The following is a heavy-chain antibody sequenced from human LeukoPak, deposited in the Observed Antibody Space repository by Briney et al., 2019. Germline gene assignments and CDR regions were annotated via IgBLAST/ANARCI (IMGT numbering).Heavy chain of an antibody. Sequence: ASETLSLTCAVYGGSFSGYYWSWIRQPPGEGLEWIGEINHSGSTNYNPSLKSRVTISVDTSKNQFSLKLSSVTAADTAVYYCARGGGYSYGYSYYYYGMDVWGKGTTVTVSS. V-gene: IGHV4-34*01. J-gene: IGHJ6*04. CDR3: ARGGGYSYGYSYYYYGMDV. D-gene: IGHD5-18*01. CDR2: INHSGST. CDR1: GGSFSGYY.